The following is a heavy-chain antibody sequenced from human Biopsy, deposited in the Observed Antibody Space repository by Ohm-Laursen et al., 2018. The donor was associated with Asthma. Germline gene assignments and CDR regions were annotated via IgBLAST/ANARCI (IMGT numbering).Heavy chain of an antibody. CDR1: GDSINSGGYS. D-gene: IGHD3-22*01. CDR3: ARMITMIQAANYYSYAMDV. Sequence: QTLSLTCAVSGDSINSGGYSWKWNRQPPGEGLGGVAYLFHPGGTYYNPSLKSRVTISVDRSKRQFSLKVNSVTAADTAVYYCARMITMIQAANYYSYAMDVWGQGTTVTVSS. J-gene: IGHJ6*02. V-gene: IGHV4-30-2*01. CDR2: LFHPGGT.